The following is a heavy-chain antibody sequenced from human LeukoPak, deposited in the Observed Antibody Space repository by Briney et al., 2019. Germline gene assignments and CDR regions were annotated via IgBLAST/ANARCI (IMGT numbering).Heavy chain of an antibody. V-gene: IGHV3-21*01. CDR2: ISTGSEFI. Sequence: GGSLRLSCAASGFTFNDYHMNWVRQTPGKGLEWVSSISTGSEFIYYADSVRGRFTISRDNAKNSLYLQMNSLRAEDTAVYYCAKDLGGSYYFDYYYMDVWGKGTTVTVSS. CDR3: AKDLGGSYYFDYYYMDV. D-gene: IGHD1-26*01. CDR1: GFTFNDYH. J-gene: IGHJ6*03.